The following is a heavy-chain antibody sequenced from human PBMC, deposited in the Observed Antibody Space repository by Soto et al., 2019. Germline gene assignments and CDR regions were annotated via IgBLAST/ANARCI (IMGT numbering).Heavy chain of an antibody. CDR2: IYYSGSP. CDR1: GGSISRYY. CDR3: ARLGYEYPYNWSDP. V-gene: IGHV4-59*01. D-gene: IGHD5-12*01. Sequence: QVQLQESGPGLVKPSETLSLTCTVSGGSISRYYWSWIRQPPGKGLEWIGYIYYSGSPDYNPSLKTRVTISVDTSKNQFSLKLSSVTAADTAIYYCARLGYEYPYNWSDPWGQGTLVTVST. J-gene: IGHJ5*02.